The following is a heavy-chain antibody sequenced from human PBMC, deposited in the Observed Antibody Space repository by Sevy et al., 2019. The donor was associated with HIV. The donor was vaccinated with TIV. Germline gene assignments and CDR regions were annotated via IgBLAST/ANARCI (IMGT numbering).Heavy chain of an antibody. Sequence: GGSLRLSCAASGFTFSSYSMNWVRQAPGKGLEWVSYISSSSSTIYYADSVKGQFTISRDNAKNSLYLQMNSLRDEDTAVYYCASEGHYYDSSGYPDYWGQGTLVTVSS. D-gene: IGHD3-22*01. V-gene: IGHV3-48*02. CDR1: GFTFSSYS. CDR2: ISSSSSTI. CDR3: ASEGHYYDSSGYPDY. J-gene: IGHJ4*02.